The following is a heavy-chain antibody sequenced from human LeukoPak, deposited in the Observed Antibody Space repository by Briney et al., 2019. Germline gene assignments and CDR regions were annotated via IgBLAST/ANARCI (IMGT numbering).Heavy chain of an antibody. J-gene: IGHJ5*02. Sequence: SETLSLPCTVSGGSISRYYWSWLRQPPGKGLEWVGYIYYSGSTNYNPSLKRRVTISVDTSENQLSLKLSSVTAADTAVYYCARDRPTYCSSTSCYWFDPWGQGTLVTVSS. V-gene: IGHV4-59*12. CDR3: ARDRPTYCSSTSCYWFDP. CDR2: IYYSGST. CDR1: GGSISRYY. D-gene: IGHD2-2*01.